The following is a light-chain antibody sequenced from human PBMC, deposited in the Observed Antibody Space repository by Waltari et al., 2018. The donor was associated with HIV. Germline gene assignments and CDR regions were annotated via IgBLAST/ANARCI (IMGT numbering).Light chain of an antibody. CDR1: SSNLGAGYR. CDR3: QSYDDRLDGSKI. J-gene: IGLJ2*01. V-gene: IGLV1-40*01. Sequence: SMLTLPPSVSGAPGQRVTISCTGSSSNLGAGYRVHWSQQVPGTAPKLLIYDNTNRPSGVPDRFSGSKSGTSASLAISGLQAEDEAEYYCQSYDDRLDGSKIFGGGTKVTVL. CDR2: DNT.